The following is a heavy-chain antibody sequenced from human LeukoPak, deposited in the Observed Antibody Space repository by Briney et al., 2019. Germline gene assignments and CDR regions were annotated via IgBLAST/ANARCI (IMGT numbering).Heavy chain of an antibody. Sequence: SETLSLTCTVSGGSISSGSYYWSWIRQPAGKGLEWIGRIYTSGSTNYNPSLKSRVTISVDTSKNQFSLKLSSVTAADTAVYYCARGGGIAARDWFDPWGQGTLVTVSS. CDR2: IYTSGST. CDR3: ARGGGIAARDWFDP. J-gene: IGHJ5*02. CDR1: GGSISSGSYY. V-gene: IGHV4-61*02. D-gene: IGHD6-13*01.